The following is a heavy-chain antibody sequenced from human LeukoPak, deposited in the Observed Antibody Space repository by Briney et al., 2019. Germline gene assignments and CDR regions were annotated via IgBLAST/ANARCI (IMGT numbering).Heavy chain of an antibody. V-gene: IGHV4-4*02. CDR3: ARSMVRGVIAYNWFDP. CDR2: IYHSGST. CDR1: GGSISSSNW. D-gene: IGHD3-10*01. J-gene: IGHJ5*02. Sequence: SGTLSLTCAVSGGSISSSNWWSWVRQPPGKGLEWIGEIYHSGSTNYNPSLKSRVTISVDKFKNQFSLKLSSVTAADTAVYYCARSMVRGVIAYNWFDPWGQGTLVTVSS.